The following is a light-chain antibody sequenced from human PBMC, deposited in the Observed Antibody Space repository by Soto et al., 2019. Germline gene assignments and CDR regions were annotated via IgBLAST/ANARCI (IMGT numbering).Light chain of an antibody. CDR1: HSLSTN. J-gene: IGKJ1*01. V-gene: IGKV3-15*01. CDR3: QQYDKWPPT. Sequence: VVMTQSPATLPVSPGERATLSCRASHSLSTNLAWYQQKHGQAPSLLIYGASSRAAGVPPRFSGSGSGTEFTLTISSLQSEDFAVYWCQQYDKWPPTFGQGTKVEI. CDR2: GAS.